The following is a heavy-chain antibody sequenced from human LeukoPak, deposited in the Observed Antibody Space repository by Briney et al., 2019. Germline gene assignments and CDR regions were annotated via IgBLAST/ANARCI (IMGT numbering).Heavy chain of an antibody. V-gene: IGHV7-4-1*02. CDR2: INTSTGNP. CDR3: AREIAVAGALSYYYYYGMDV. D-gene: IGHD6-19*01. Sequence: ASVKVSCKASGYTFTSYAMNWVRQAPGQGLEWMGWINTSTGNPTYAQGFTGRFVFSLDTSVSTAYLQISSLKAEDTAVYYCAREIAVAGALSYYYYYGMDVWGQGTTVTVSS. CDR1: GYTFTSYA. J-gene: IGHJ6*02.